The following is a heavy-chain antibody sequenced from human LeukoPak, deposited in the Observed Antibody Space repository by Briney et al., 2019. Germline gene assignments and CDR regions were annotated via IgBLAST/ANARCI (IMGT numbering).Heavy chain of an antibody. Sequence: PSETLSLTCAVYGGSFSGYYWSWIRQPPGKGLEWIGEINHSGSTNYNPSLKSRVTISVDTSKNQFSLKLSSVTAADTAVYYCATGVNYDFWSGGKLYYMDVWGKGTTVTVSS. CDR2: INHSGST. CDR1: GGSFSGYY. J-gene: IGHJ6*03. V-gene: IGHV4-34*01. D-gene: IGHD3-3*01. CDR3: ATGVNYDFWSGGKLYYMDV.